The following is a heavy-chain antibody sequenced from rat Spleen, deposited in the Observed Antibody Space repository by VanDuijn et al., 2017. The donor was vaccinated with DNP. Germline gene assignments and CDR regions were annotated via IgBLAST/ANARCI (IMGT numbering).Heavy chain of an antibody. V-gene: IGHV5-7*01. CDR1: GFTFSDYN. Sequence: EVRLVESGGGLVQPGRSLKLSCAASGFTFSDYNMAWVRQAPKKGLEWVATIIYDGSSTYYGDSVKGRFTISRDNAKNTLYRQMDSLRSEDTATYYCVTRHDYFDYWGQGVMVTVSS. J-gene: IGHJ2*01. CDR3: VTRHDYFDY. CDR2: IIYDGSST.